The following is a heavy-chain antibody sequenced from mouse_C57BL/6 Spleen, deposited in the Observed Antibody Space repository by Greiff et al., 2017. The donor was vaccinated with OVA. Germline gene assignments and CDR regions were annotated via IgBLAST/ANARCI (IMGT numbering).Heavy chain of an antibody. J-gene: IGHJ4*01. CDR2: IWSGGST. Sequence: VMLVESGPGLVQPSQSLSITCTVSGFSLTSYGVHWVRQSPGKGLEWLGVIWSGGSTDYNAAFISRLSISKDNSKSQVFFKMNSLQADDTAIYYCARRYYGNYDYYAMDYWGQGTSVTVSS. CDR3: ARRYYGNYDYYAMDY. CDR1: GFSLTSYG. D-gene: IGHD2-1*01. V-gene: IGHV2-2*01.